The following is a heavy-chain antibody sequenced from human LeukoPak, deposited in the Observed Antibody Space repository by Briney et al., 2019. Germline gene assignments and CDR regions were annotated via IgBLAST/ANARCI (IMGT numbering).Heavy chain of an antibody. CDR1: GFTFRSSE. Sequence: GGSLRLSCAASGFTFRSSEMSWVRQAPGKGLEWVSAISGSGGSTYYADSVKGRFTISRDNSKNTLYLQMNSLRAEDTAVYYCAKHPVVAATVDYWGQGTLVTVSS. J-gene: IGHJ4*02. V-gene: IGHV3-23*01. CDR3: AKHPVVAATVDY. CDR2: ISGSGGST. D-gene: IGHD2-15*01.